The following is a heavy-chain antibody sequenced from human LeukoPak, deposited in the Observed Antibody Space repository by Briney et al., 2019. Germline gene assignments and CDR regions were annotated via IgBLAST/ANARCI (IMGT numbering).Heavy chain of an antibody. Sequence: GGSLRLSCATSGFAFRSYSMNWVRQAPGEGLEWVSSISSRSSYIYYADSVKGRFTISRDSSKNSLYLQMNSLRAEDTAVYYCTRDRDDDSSGSIDDAFDIWGQGTMVTVSS. J-gene: IGHJ3*02. V-gene: IGHV3-21*01. D-gene: IGHD3-22*01. CDR1: GFAFRSYS. CDR2: ISSRSSYI. CDR3: TRDRDDDSSGSIDDAFDI.